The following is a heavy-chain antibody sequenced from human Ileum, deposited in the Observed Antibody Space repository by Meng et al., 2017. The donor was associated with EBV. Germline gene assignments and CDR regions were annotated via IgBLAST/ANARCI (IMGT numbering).Heavy chain of an antibody. Sequence: QLPPHESGPGLVTHCETLSLTCAVSGDSISSSNPWGGWTRQPPGKGLEWVGTIYYSGSTFYNPSLKSRVTISLDTPKNQFSLKVSSVTAADTAVYYCARRYYGVPFDNWGQGTLVTVSS. V-gene: IGHV4-39*01. CDR1: GDSISSSNPW. CDR3: ARRYYGVPFDN. D-gene: IGHD3-3*01. CDR2: IYYSGST. J-gene: IGHJ4*02.